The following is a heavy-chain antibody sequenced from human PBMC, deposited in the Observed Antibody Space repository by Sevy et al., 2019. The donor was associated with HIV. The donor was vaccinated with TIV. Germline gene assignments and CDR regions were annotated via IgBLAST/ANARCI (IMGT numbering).Heavy chain of an antibody. J-gene: IGHJ4*02. CDR3: ATIHIAAAGTGSNYFDY. CDR2: IIPIFGTA. Sequence: ASVKVSCKASGGTFSSYAISWVRLAPGQGLEWMGGIIPIFGTANYAQKFQGRVTITADESTSTAYMELSSLRSEDTAVYYCATIHIAAAGTGSNYFDYWGQGTLVTVSS. D-gene: IGHD6-13*01. CDR1: GGTFSSYA. V-gene: IGHV1-69*13.